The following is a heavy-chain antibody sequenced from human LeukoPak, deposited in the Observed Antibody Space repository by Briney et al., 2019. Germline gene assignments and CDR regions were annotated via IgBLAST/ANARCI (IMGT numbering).Heavy chain of an antibody. V-gene: IGHV3-23*01. Sequence: GGSLRLSCAASGFTFSIYVMNWVRQAPGKGLEWVSVISGSGGSTYYADSVKGRFTISRDNSKNTLYLQMNSLRAEDTAVYYCAPNSCYDKPLDFWGQGTLVTVS. CDR3: APNSCYDKPLDF. CDR2: ISGSGGST. J-gene: IGHJ4*02. D-gene: IGHD5-12*01. CDR1: GFTFSIYV.